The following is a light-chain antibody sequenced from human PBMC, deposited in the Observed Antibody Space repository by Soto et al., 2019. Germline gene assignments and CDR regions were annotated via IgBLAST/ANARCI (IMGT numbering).Light chain of an antibody. CDR3: SSYTRSSTPYV. CDR2: EVN. CDR1: SSDVGGYKY. V-gene: IGLV2-14*01. Sequence: QSALTQPASVSGSPGQSITISCTGTSSDVGGYKYVSWYQHYPGKAPKLMIYEVNNRPSGVSDRFSGSKSGNTASPTISGLQAEDEADYYCSSYTRSSTPYVFGTGTKVTVL. J-gene: IGLJ1*01.